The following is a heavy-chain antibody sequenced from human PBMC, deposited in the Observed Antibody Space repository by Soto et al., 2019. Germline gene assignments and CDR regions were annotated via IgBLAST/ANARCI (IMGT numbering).Heavy chain of an antibody. CDR1: GFTFSSYA. Sequence: GSLRLSCAASGFTFSSYAMSWVRQAPGKGLEWVSAISGSGGSTYYADSVKGRFTISRDNSKNTLYLQMNSLRAEDTAVYYCAGGENYYYGMDVWGQGTTVTVSS. CDR3: AGGENYYYGMDV. J-gene: IGHJ6*02. D-gene: IGHD3-10*01. V-gene: IGHV3-23*01. CDR2: ISGSGGST.